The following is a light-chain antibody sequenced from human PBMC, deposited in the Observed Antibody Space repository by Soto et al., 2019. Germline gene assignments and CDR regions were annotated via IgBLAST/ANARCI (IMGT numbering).Light chain of an antibody. CDR3: QQYFSTPRT. CDR1: ESVLYSSKNKNY. Sequence: DIVMTQSPDSLAVSLGERATINCKSSESVLYSSKNKNYLAWYQQKPGQPPELLIYWASTRESGVPDRFSGCGSGTDFTLSISRLQAEAVAVYYCQQYFSTPRTFGLCTQVEI. V-gene: IGKV4-1*01. CDR2: WAS. J-gene: IGKJ1*01.